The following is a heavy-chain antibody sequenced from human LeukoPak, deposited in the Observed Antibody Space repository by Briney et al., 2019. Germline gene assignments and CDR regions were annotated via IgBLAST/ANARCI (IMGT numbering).Heavy chain of an antibody. CDR3: AKDYGYYYDSSPQGVFDI. CDR2: ISWNSGSI. CDR1: GFTFDDYA. J-gene: IGHJ3*02. D-gene: IGHD3-22*01. Sequence: PGGSLRLSCAASGFTFDDYAMHWVRQAPGKGLEWVSGISWNSGSIGYADSVKGRFTISRDNAKNSLYLQMNSLRAEDTALYYCAKDYGYYYDSSPQGVFDIWGKGTRVTVSS. V-gene: IGHV3-9*01.